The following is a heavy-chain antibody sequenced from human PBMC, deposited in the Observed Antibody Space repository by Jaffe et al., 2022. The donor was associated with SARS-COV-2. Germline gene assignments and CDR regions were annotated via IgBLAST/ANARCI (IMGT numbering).Heavy chain of an antibody. CDR3: ARESSYCSSTSCYGSYFDY. D-gene: IGHD2-2*01. CDR1: GGSISSGGYY. Sequence: QVQLQESGPGLVKPSQTLSLTCTVSGGSISSGGYYWSWIRQHPGKGLEWIGYIYYSGSTYYNPSLKSRVTISVDTSKNQFSLKLSSVTAADTAVYYCARESSYCSSTSCYGSYFDYWGQGTLVTVSS. V-gene: IGHV4-31*03. CDR2: IYYSGST. J-gene: IGHJ4*02.